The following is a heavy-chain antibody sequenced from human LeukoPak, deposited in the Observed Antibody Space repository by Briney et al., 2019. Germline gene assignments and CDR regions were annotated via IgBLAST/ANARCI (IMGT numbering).Heavy chain of an antibody. CDR3: ARHRDWIVGYFDY. D-gene: IGHD2-15*01. V-gene: IGHV1-2*02. Sequence: ASVRVSCKASGYTFTGYYMHWVRQAPGQGLEWMGWINPNSGGTNYAQKFQGRVTMTRDTSISTAYMELSRLRSDDTAVYYCARHRDWIVGYFDYWGQGTLVTVSS. CDR1: GYTFTGYY. J-gene: IGHJ4*02. CDR2: INPNSGGT.